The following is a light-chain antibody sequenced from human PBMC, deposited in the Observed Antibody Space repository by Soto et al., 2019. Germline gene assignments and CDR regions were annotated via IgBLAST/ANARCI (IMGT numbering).Light chain of an antibody. V-gene: IGLV2-8*01. CDR2: AVS. J-gene: IGLJ3*02. Sequence: QSALTQPPSASGSPGQSVTISCTGTSSDVGSYNFVSWYQQHPGKAPKLMIYAVSERPSGVLDRFSCSKSGYTDSLTVSGLQAEHEAHDYSSSYAGYNEWVFGRGTKLTVL. CDR1: SSDVGSYNF. CDR3: SSYAGYNEWV.